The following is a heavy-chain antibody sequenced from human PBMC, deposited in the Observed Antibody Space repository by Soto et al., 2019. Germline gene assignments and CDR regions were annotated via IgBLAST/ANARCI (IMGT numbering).Heavy chain of an antibody. CDR3: ARHDSNGDFDF. CDR1: GYMFPIYH. D-gene: IGHD2-8*01. CDR2: IDPSYSRT. V-gene: IGHV5-10-1*01. J-gene: IGHJ4*02. Sequence: GESPKTPCEASGYMFPIYHISWVRQMPGKGPEWVGKIDPSYSRTMYRPSSRARITISVDKSINTAYLEWGRLKASDTAMYCCARHDSNGDFDFWGQGTQVTVSS.